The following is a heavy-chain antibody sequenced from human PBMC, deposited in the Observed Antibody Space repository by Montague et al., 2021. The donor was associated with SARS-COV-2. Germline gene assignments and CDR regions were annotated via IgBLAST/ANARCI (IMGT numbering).Heavy chain of an antibody. CDR2: INHSGTS. CDR3: ASGRGTRVRGVIFRSYYYYYCGIDV. J-gene: IGHJ6*02. CDR1: GGSFTENF. V-gene: IGHV4-34*01. Sequence: SETLSLTCAVYGGSFTENFWTWIRQHPGKGLEWIGEINHSGTSNYNASLRSRVTISIDTAKNQFSLRLSALAAADTAVYYCASGRGTRVRGVIFRSYYYYYCGIDVWGQGTTVTVSS. D-gene: IGHD3-10*01.